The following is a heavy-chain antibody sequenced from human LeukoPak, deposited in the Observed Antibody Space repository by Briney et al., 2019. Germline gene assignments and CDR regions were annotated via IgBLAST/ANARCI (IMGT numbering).Heavy chain of an antibody. CDR1: GYSFTSHY. V-gene: IGHV1-46*01. D-gene: IGHD2-21*02. CDR3: ARGVTPGY. J-gene: IGHJ4*02. Sequence: ASVKVSCKASGYSFTSHYMHWVRQAPGQGLEWLGLINPSGSSTLYAQKFQGRVTMTRDMSTTTDYMELSSLRSEDTAVYYCARGVTPGYWGRGTLVTVSS. CDR2: INPSGSST.